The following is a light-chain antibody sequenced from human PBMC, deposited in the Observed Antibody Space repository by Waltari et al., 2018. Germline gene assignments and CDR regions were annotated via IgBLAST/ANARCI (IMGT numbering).Light chain of an antibody. CDR2: DVS. J-gene: IGLJ2*01. Sequence: QSALTQPRSVSGSPGQSVPISCIGTSSDVGGYDYFSWYQQHPGKAPKLMISDVSKRPSGVPDRFSVSKSGNTASLTISGLQPEDEADYYCCSYAGLYTVVFGGGTKLTVL. CDR3: CSYAGLYTVV. CDR1: SSDVGGYDY. V-gene: IGLV2-11*01.